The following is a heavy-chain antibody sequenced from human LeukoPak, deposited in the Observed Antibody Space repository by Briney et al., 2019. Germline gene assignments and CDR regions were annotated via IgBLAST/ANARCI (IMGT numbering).Heavy chain of an antibody. Sequence: GGSLRLSCAASGFTFSSYSMNWVRQAPGKGLEWVSSISSSSSYIYYADSVKGRFTISRDNAKNSLYLQMNSLRAEDTALYYCARDHCPRRGRNPRTSCYNNYYYYYMDVWGKGTTVTVSS. V-gene: IGHV3-21*04. CDR3: ARDHCPRRGRNPRTSCYNNYYYYYMDV. CDR2: ISSSSSYI. J-gene: IGHJ6*03. CDR1: GFTFSSYS. D-gene: IGHD2-2*02.